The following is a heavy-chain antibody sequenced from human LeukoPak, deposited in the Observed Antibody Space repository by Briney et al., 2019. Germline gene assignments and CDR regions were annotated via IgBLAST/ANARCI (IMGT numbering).Heavy chain of an antibody. CDR1: GYTFTGYY. CDR2: ISPNSGGT. D-gene: IGHD7-27*01. J-gene: IGHJ2*01. V-gene: IGHV1-2*02. CDR3: AIQPWGSGNNWYFDL. Sequence: ASVKVSCKASGYTFTGYYIHWVRQAPGQGLEWMGWISPNSGGTDYAQRFQGRVTMTRDTSISTAYMELSSLRSDDTAVYYCAIQPWGSGNNWYFDLWGRGTLVTVSS.